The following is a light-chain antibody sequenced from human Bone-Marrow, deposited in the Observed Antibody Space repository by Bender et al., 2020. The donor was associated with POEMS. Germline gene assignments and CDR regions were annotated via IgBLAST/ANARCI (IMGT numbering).Light chain of an antibody. Sequence: QSVLTQPPSASAAPGQTITISCSGRYSNIGTNTVNWYQQVPGTAPKLLIFGNDQRPSGVPDRISGSKSGTSASLAIGGLQYDDEAFYYCAVWDGRLNGRVFGGGAKVTVL. J-gene: IGLJ2*01. CDR2: GND. CDR3: AVWDGRLNGRV. V-gene: IGLV1-44*01. CDR1: YSNIGTNT.